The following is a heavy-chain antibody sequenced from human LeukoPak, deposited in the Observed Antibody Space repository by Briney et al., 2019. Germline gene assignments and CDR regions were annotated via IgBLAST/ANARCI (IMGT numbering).Heavy chain of an antibody. J-gene: IGHJ6*02. Sequence: GASVTVSCKASGYTFTIYYMHWVRQAPGQGLEWMGIINPSGGSTSYAQKFQGRVTMTRDTSTSTVYMELSSLRSEDTAVYYCARDPHRYDRGGMDVRGQGTTVTVSS. CDR3: ARDPHRYDRGGMDV. D-gene: IGHD3-9*01. CDR1: GYTFTIYY. V-gene: IGHV1-46*01. CDR2: INPSGGST.